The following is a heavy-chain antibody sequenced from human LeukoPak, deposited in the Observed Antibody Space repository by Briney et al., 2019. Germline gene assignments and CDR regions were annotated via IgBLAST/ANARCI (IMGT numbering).Heavy chain of an antibody. V-gene: IGHV4-59*01. J-gene: IGHJ4*02. CDR2: IYYSGST. Sequence: SETLSLTCTVSGGSISSYYWSWIRQPPGKGLEWIGYIYYSGSTNYNPSLKSRVTISVDTSKNQFSLKLSSVTAADTAMYYCARGVGVVASIDCWGQGTLVTVSS. D-gene: IGHD5-12*01. CDR3: ARGVGVVASIDC. CDR1: GGSISSYY.